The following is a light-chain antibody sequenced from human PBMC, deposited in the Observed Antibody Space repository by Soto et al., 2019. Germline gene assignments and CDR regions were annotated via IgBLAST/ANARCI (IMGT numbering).Light chain of an antibody. CDR2: DAS. CDR3: QRYNAFSQT. Sequence: DIQMTQSPSTLSASVGDRVTITCRASQSINNWVAWYQQKPGKAPKVLISDASTLESGVPSRFSGSGSGTEFTLTIGGLQPDDFATYYCQRYNAFSQTFGQGTKVDIK. CDR1: QSINNW. J-gene: IGKJ1*01. V-gene: IGKV1-5*01.